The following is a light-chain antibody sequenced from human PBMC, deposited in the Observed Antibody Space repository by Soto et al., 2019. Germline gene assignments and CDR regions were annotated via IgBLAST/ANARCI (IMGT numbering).Light chain of an antibody. Sequence: EIVMTQSPATLSVSPGERATLSCRASQSVSSNLAWYQQKSGQAPRLLIYGASTRATGIPARFSGSGSGTEFTLTISSLQSEDFAVYFCQQFNNWPQTFGQGTKVDIK. J-gene: IGKJ1*01. CDR1: QSVSSN. V-gene: IGKV3-15*01. CDR3: QQFNNWPQT. CDR2: GAS.